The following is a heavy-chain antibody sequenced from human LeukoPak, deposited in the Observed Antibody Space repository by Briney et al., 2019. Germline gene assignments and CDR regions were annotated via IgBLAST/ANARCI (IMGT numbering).Heavy chain of an antibody. CDR2: IRYDGSNK. D-gene: IGHD3-9*01. V-gene: IGHV3-30*02. CDR3: ARPDILTAYPLPRGVDY. J-gene: IGHJ4*02. CDR1: GFTFSSYG. Sequence: GGTLRLSCAASGFTFSSYGMHWVRQAPGKGLEWVAFIRYDGSNKYYAGSVKGRFTISRDNSKNTLFLQMNSLRAEDTAVYYCARPDILTAYPLPRGVDYWGQGTLVTVSS.